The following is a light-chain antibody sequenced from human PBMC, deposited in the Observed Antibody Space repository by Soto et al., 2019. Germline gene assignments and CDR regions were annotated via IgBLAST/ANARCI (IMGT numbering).Light chain of an antibody. Sequence: DIQMTQSPSSLSASVGDRVTITCRASQAIRDDLNWYQQKPGKAPKRLIYAASTLESGVPSRFSGSAYDTEFSLTINDLQPEDSATYYCLQHNSFPPWTVGQGTRVEVK. J-gene: IGKJ1*01. V-gene: IGKV1-17*02. CDR2: AAS. CDR1: QAIRDD. CDR3: LQHNSFPPWT.